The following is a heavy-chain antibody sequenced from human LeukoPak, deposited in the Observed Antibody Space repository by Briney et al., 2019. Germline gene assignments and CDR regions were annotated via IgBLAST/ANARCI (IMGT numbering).Heavy chain of an antibody. Sequence: QPGGSLRLSCAASGFTFSSYDMTWVRQAPGKGLEWVSAISASGGSTFYADSVKGRFTISRDNSKNTLSLQMNSLRAEDTAVYYCAKYIPSSSGYDYWGQGTLVTVSS. D-gene: IGHD3-22*01. CDR2: ISASGGST. V-gene: IGHV3-23*01. CDR1: GFTFSSYD. J-gene: IGHJ4*02. CDR3: AKYIPSSSGYDY.